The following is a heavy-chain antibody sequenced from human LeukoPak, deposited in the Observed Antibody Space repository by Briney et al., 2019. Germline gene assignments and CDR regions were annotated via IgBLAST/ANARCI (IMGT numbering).Heavy chain of an antibody. CDR1: GFTFSSYG. J-gene: IGHJ6*02. CDR2: VSYDGSNE. CDR3: AKDRGNGYNYYYYGMDV. Sequence: PGRSLRLSCAASGFTFSSYGMHWVRQAPGKGLEWVALVSYDGSNEYYVDSVKGRFTISRDNSESTLYLQMNSLRAEDTAVYYCAKDRGNGYNYYYYGMDVWGPGTTVTVSS. V-gene: IGHV3-30*18. D-gene: IGHD5-24*01.